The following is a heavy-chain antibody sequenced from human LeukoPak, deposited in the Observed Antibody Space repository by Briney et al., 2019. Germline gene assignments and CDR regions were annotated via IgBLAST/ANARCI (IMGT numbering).Heavy chain of an antibody. V-gene: IGHV5-51*01. J-gene: IGHJ4*02. CDR2: IYPGDSDT. CDR3: ARPARWLQFYDY. Sequence: GIIYPGDSDTRYSPSFQGQVTISADKSISTAYLQWSSLKASDTAMYYCARPARWLQFYDYWGQGTLVTVSS. D-gene: IGHD5-24*01.